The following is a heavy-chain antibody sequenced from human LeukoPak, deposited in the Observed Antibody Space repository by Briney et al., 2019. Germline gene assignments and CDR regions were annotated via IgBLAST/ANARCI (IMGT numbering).Heavy chain of an antibody. CDR2: INSDATET. CDR3: GLYGLGSPR. CDR1: GFSFSIYY. J-gene: IGHJ4*02. D-gene: IGHD3-10*01. V-gene: IGHV3-74*01. Sequence: GGSLRLSCAASGFSFSIYYMHWVRQAPGKGLVWVSRINSDATETVYADSVRGRFTISRDNAKNTLYLQMNSLRGEDTAVYYCGLYGLGSPRWGQGTLVTVSS.